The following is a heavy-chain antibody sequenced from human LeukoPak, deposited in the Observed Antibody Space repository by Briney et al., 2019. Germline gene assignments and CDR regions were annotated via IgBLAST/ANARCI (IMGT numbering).Heavy chain of an antibody. CDR3: AKEALSELNDYGDYGQFDY. CDR1: GFTLSSYA. CDR2: ISGSGGST. Sequence: GGSLRLSCAASGFTLSSYAMSWARQAPGKGLEWDSAISGSGGSTYYADSVKGRFTISRDNSKNTLYLQMNSLRAEDTAVYYCAKEALSELNDYGDYGQFDYWGQGTLVTVSS. J-gene: IGHJ4*02. D-gene: IGHD4-17*01. V-gene: IGHV3-23*01.